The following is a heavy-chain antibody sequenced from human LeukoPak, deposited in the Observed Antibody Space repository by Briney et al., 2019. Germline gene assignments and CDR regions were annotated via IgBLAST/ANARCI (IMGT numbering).Heavy chain of an antibody. J-gene: IGHJ4*02. CDR2: ISGSSAST. CDR1: GFTFSTYA. V-gene: IGHV3-23*01. Sequence: GGSLRLSCAASGFTFSTYAMNWARQAPGKGLEWVSGISGSSASTYYADSVKGRFTISRDNSKNTLYVQMNSLRAEDTAVYYCAVGSYYFDYWGQGTLVTVSS. CDR3: AVGSYYFDY. D-gene: IGHD3-10*01.